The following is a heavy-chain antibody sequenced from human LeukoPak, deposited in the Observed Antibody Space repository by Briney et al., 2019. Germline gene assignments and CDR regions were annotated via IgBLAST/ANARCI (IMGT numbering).Heavy chain of an antibody. Sequence: GGSLRLSCAASGFTFSSYWMHWVRQAPGKGQVWVSRINSDGSSTSYADSVKGRFTISRDNAKNSLYLQMNSLRAEDTAVYYCARDYEQWLVHYGMDVWGQGTTVTVSS. D-gene: IGHD6-19*01. V-gene: IGHV3-74*01. CDR3: ARDYEQWLVHYGMDV. J-gene: IGHJ6*02. CDR1: GFTFSSYW. CDR2: INSDGSST.